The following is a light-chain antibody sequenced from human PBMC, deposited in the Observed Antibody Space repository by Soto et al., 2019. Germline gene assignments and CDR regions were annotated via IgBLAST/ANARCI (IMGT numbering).Light chain of an antibody. Sequence: EIVMTQSPATLSVSPGERATLSCRASQSVSSSLAWYQLKPGQAPRLLIYGASTRATGITARFSGSGSGTVFTLTISSLQSEDFEVYYCQQYYNWRTFGQGTRVEI. J-gene: IGKJ1*01. V-gene: IGKV3-15*01. CDR1: QSVSSS. CDR3: QQYYNWRT. CDR2: GAS.